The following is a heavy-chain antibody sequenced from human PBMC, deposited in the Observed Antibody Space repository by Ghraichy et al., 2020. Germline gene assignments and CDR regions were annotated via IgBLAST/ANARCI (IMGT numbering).Heavy chain of an antibody. CDR3: ARAAPGAPYFDF. J-gene: IGHJ4*02. CDR2: VYHNGSA. CDR1: GGSVSSGTYY. V-gene: IGHV4-61*03. Sequence: SETLSLTCSVSGGSVSSGTYYWTWIRQPPGRGLEWIGYVYHNGSASYNPSLKSRLSFSVSTTSNDFSLSLTSVTTADTAVYYCARAAPGAPYFDFWGPGILVTVSP. D-gene: IGHD6-13*01.